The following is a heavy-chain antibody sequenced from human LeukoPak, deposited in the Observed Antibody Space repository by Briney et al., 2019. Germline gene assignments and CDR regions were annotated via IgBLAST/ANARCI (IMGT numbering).Heavy chain of an antibody. J-gene: IGHJ6*02. CDR3: ARDNWNYGSSMDV. V-gene: IGHV4-61*08. CDR1: GGSISSGGYS. D-gene: IGHD1-7*01. CDR2: IYYSGST. Sequence: SETLSLTCAVSGGSISSGGYSWSWIRQPPGKGLEWIGYIYYSGSTNYNPSLKSRVTISVDTSKNQFSLKLSSVTAADTAVYYCARDNWNYGSSMDVWGQGTTVTVS.